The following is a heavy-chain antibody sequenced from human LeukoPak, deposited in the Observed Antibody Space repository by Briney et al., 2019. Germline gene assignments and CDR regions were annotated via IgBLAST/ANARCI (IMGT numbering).Heavy chain of an antibody. CDR2: IYYTGST. CDR1: GGSISSGSYC. D-gene: IGHD1-26*01. Sequence: KPSETLSLTCSVSGGSISSGSYCWSWIRQPPGKGLEWIGYIYYTGSTNYNPSLKSRVTISVDTSKNQFSLKLSSVTAADTAVYYCAKLGVVGATSSFDYWGQGTLVTVSS. J-gene: IGHJ4*02. CDR3: AKLGVVGATSSFDY. V-gene: IGHV4-61*01.